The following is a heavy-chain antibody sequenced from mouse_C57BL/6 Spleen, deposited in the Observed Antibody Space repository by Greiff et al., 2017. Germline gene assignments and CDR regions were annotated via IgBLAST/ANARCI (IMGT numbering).Heavy chain of an antibody. J-gene: IGHJ4*01. Sequence: QVQLQQPGAELVKPGASVKLSCKASGYTFTSYWMHWVKQRPGQGLEWIGMIHPNSGSTNYNAKFKSKATLTVDKSASTAYMQLSSLTSEDSAVYDCARTRYDYDREVYAMDYWGQGTSVTVSS. CDR1: GYTFTSYW. CDR2: IHPNSGST. D-gene: IGHD2-4*01. V-gene: IGHV1-64*01. CDR3: ARTRYDYDREVYAMDY.